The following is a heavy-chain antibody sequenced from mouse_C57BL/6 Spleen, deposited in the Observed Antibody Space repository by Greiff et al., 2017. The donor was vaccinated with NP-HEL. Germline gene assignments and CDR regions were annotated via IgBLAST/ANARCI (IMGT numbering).Heavy chain of an antibody. CDR3: TLYAHRFAD. V-gene: IGHV14-4*01. Sequence: EVQLQQSGAELVRPGASVKLSCTASGFNIKDDYMHWVKQRPEQGLEWIGWIDPENGDTEYASKFQGKATITADTSSNTAYLQLSSLTSEDTAVYYCTLYAHRFADWGQGTLVTVSA. J-gene: IGHJ3*01. D-gene: IGHD2-3*01. CDR2: IDPENGDT. CDR1: GFNIKDDY.